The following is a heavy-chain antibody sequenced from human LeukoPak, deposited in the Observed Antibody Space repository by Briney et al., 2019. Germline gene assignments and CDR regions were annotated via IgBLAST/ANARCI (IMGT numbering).Heavy chain of an antibody. Sequence: GGSLRLSCAASGFTVSSNYMSWVRQAPGKGLEWVSVIYSGGSTYYADSVKGRFTISRVNSKNTLYLQMNSLRAEDTAVYYCAKDAVGLLPFDYWGQGTLVTVSS. V-gene: IGHV3-53*01. CDR3: AKDAVGLLPFDY. CDR2: IYSGGST. CDR1: GFTVSSNY. D-gene: IGHD3-22*01. J-gene: IGHJ4*02.